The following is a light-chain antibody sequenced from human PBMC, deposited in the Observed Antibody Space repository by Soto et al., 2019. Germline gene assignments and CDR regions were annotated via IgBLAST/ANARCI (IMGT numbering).Light chain of an antibody. CDR1: QEVSNY. CDR3: QQYSNLIT. CDR2: DAS. V-gene: IGKV1-33*01. J-gene: IGKJ5*01. Sequence: DVLVTPASSSLSATVGGRGTISFQASQEVSNYLNWYQQKLGKAPKLLIYDASNLETGVPSRFSGSGSGTYFTFTISSLQPEDFATYYCQQYSNLITFGQRTRLENK.